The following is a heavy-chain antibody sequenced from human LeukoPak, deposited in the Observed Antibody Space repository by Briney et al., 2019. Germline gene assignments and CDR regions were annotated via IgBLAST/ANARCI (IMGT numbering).Heavy chain of an antibody. V-gene: IGHV3-30*04. Sequence: GGSLRLSCAASGFTFSSYAMHWVRQAPGKGLEGVAVISYDGSNKYYADSVKGRFTISRDNSKNTLYLQMNSLRAEDTAVYYCARDLPKNGYPYYYYYGMDVWGKGTTVTVSS. D-gene: IGHD5-18*01. CDR2: ISYDGSNK. CDR3: ARDLPKNGYPYYYYYGMDV. J-gene: IGHJ6*04. CDR1: GFTFSSYA.